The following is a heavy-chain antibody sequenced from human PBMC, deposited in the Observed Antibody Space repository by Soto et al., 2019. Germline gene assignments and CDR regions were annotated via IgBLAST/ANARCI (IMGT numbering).Heavy chain of an antibody. J-gene: IGHJ4*02. V-gene: IGHV3-15*01. D-gene: IGHD2-2*01. Sequence: EVQLVESGGGLVKPGVSLRLSCAASGFTFTNAWMNWVRQAPGKGLESIGRIKSKTDGGTTDYTAPVKGRFIISRDDSKHTLFMQMSSLQIEDTAVYYCVTDRLVWGQGTLVTVFS. CDR1: GFTFTNAW. CDR2: IKSKTDGGTT. CDR3: VTDRLV.